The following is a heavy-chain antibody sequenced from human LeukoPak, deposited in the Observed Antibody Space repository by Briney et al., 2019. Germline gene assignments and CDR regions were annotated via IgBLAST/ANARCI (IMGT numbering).Heavy chain of an antibody. CDR2: ISGNGDYT. J-gene: IGHJ4*02. D-gene: IGHD4-23*01. V-gene: IGHV3-23*01. CDR1: GFTFSSYA. CDR3: AKDYGGDPLDY. Sequence: GGSLRLSCAASGFTFSSYAMSWVRQAPGKGLEWVSTISGNGDYTYYADSVKGRFTVSRDNSRNTLHLQMNTLRAEDTADYYCAKDYGGDPLDYWGQGTLVTVSS.